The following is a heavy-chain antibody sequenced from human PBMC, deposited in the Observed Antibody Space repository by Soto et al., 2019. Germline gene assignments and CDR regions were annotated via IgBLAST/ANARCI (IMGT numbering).Heavy chain of an antibody. Sequence: EVQLVESGGGLVQPGGSLRLSCAASGFTFSRYWMSWVRQAPGKGLEWVANIKDDGSDEYYVDSVKGRFTVSRDNAKNSLYLQLSGLRDEDTAVYYCARKQTTVTSLRTYYYGLDVWAQGTPVTVSS. CDR2: IKDDGSDE. V-gene: IGHV3-7*03. D-gene: IGHD4-4*01. CDR1: GFTFSRYW. J-gene: IGHJ6*02. CDR3: ARKQTTVTSLRTYYYGLDV.